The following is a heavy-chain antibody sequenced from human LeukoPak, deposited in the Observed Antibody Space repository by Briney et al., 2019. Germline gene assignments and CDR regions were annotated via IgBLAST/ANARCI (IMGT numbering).Heavy chain of an antibody. CDR1: GYTFTGYY. CDR3: ARSQVHDY. Sequence: ASVKVSCKASGYTFTGYYMHWVRQAPGQGLERMGWINPNSGDTNYAQNFQGRVTMTRDTSIITAYMELSSLRSDDTAVYYCARSQVHDYWGQGTLVTVSS. V-gene: IGHV1-2*02. CDR2: INPNSGDT. J-gene: IGHJ4*02.